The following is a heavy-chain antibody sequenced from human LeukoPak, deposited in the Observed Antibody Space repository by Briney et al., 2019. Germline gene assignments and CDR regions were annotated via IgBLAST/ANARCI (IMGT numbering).Heavy chain of an antibody. Sequence: TPSETLSLTCAVYGGSFSGYYWSWIRQPPGKGLEWIGEINHSGSTNYNPSLKSRVTISVDTSKNQFSLKLSSVTAADTAVYYCARGESRFITMVRGVTRYYFDYWGQGTLVTVSS. CDR2: INHSGST. CDR1: GGSFSGYY. CDR3: ARGESRFITMVRGVTRYYFDY. J-gene: IGHJ4*02. D-gene: IGHD3-10*01. V-gene: IGHV4-34*01.